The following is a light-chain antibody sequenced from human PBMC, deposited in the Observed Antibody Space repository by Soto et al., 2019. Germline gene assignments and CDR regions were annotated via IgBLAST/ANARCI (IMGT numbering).Light chain of an antibody. V-gene: IGKV3-11*01. CDR3: QQRSNWPSIT. CDR1: QSVSRY. CDR2: EAS. J-gene: IGKJ5*01. Sequence: EIVLTQSPAALSLSPGERATLSCRASQSVSRYLAWYQQKPGQAPRRLIYEASNRATGIPARFSGSGSGTDFTLTISSLEPEDFAVYYCQQRSNWPSITFGQGTRLEIK.